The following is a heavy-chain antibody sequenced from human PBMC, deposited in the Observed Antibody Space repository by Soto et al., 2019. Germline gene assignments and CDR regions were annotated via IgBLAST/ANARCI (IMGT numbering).Heavy chain of an antibody. Sequence: SETLSLTCTVSGGSISSYYWSWIRQPPGKGLEWIGYIYYSGSTNYNPSLKSRVTISVDTSRNQFSLKLSSVTAADTAVYYCARTGNDYSNYGWFDPWGQGTLVTVSS. V-gene: IGHV4-59*01. CDR1: GGSISSYY. CDR2: IYYSGST. CDR3: ARTGNDYSNYGWFDP. D-gene: IGHD4-4*01. J-gene: IGHJ5*02.